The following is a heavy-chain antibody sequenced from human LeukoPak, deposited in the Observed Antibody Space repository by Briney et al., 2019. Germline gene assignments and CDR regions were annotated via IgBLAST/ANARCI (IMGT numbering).Heavy chain of an antibody. CDR2: ISSSSSYI. Sequence: PGGSLRLSCAASGFTFSSYSMNWVRQAPGKGLEWVSSISSSSSYIYYADSVKGRLTISRDNAKNSMYLQMNSQRAEDTAVCYCARVHRSEYSSSFWFDYWGQGTLVTVSS. V-gene: IGHV3-21*01. D-gene: IGHD6-6*01. CDR3: ARVHRSEYSSSFWFDY. J-gene: IGHJ4*02. CDR1: GFTFSSYS.